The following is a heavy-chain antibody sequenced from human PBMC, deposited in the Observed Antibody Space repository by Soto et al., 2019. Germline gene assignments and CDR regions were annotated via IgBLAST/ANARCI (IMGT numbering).Heavy chain of an antibody. J-gene: IGHJ6*02. CDR1: GGTVSTYA. Sequence: QVQLVQSGAEVKKPGSSVKVSCKVPGGTVSTYAISWVRQAPGQGLEWMGGVIPIFGTPKYAQKFQGRVTITADESTSTGYMELRSLRSEDTAVYYRARSQGGSSSLDIYYYYYYGMDVWGQGTTVTVSS. V-gene: IGHV1-69*01. CDR3: ARSQGGSSSLDIYYYYYYGMDV. CDR2: VIPIFGTP. D-gene: IGHD2-15*01.